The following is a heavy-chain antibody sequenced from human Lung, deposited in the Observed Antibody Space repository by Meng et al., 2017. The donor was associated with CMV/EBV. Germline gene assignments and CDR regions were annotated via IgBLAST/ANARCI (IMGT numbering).Heavy chain of an antibody. CDR2: INSGGWT. Sequence: GEXXKISCVASGFTGSANYMSWVRQAPGKGLEWVSVINSGGWTYYADSVKGRFTISRDNSKNTVYLQLNSLRAEDTAMYYCATRRSGGSVPGWAWGMDVWGQGNXVNGAS. J-gene: IGHJ6*02. CDR3: ATRRSGGSVPGWAWGMDV. CDR1: GFTGSANY. D-gene: IGHD2-2*01. V-gene: IGHV3-53*01.